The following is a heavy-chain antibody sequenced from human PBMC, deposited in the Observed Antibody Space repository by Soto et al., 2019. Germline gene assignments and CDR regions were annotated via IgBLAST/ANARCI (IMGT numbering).Heavy chain of an antibody. V-gene: IGHV4-30-2*01. CDR2: IHRSGSK. CDR3: ASGPYYYFLN. D-gene: IGHD1-26*01. CDR1: GASISRDTYS. J-gene: IGHJ1*01. Sequence: QLQLQESGAGPVKPSQTLSLTCAVSGASISRDTYSWNWIRQPQGKGLEWIGYIHRSGSKYYNPSLKSPSTISVNKPKIQFTLMLNAVTAADTAVYYCASGPYYYFLNWGLGTLVTVSS.